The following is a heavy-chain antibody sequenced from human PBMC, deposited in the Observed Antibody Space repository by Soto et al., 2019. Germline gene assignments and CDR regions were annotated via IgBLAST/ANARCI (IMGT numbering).Heavy chain of an antibody. CDR1: GGTFNTYV. J-gene: IGHJ4*02. Sequence: QMQLVQSGAEVKERGSSVKISCKTSGGTFNTYVLTWVRQAPGQGLEWIGGIIPIFGIKNVAQRFQGRDTINADESLTTAYMEMTRLRSDDTAVYYCAKEAGDHWGQGTLVTVSS. CDR3: AKEAGDH. V-gene: IGHV1-69*01. D-gene: IGHD3-10*01. CDR2: IIPIFGIK.